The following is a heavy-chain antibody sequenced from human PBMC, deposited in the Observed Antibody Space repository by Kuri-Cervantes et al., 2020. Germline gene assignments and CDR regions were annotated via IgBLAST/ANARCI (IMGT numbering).Heavy chain of an antibody. CDR1: GGTFSSYA. CDR2: IIPIFGTA. CDR3: ARELVTPYYYYGMDV. J-gene: IGHJ6*02. Sequence: SVKVSCKASGGTFSSYAISWVRQAPGQGLEWMGGIIPIFGTANYAQKFQGRVTITADESTSTAYMELSSLRSEDTAVNYCARELVTPYYYYGMDVWGQGTTVTVSS. D-gene: IGHD1-26*01. V-gene: IGHV1-69*13.